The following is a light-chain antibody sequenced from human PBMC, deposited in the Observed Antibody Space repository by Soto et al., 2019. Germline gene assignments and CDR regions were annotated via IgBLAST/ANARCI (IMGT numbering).Light chain of an antibody. CDR2: AAS. CDR1: QGITSY. Sequence: DIPLTQSPSFLSASVGDRVTITCRASQGITSYLAWDQQKPGRAPKLLIYAASTLQSGVPSRFSGSGSGTEFTLTISSLQPEDFATYYCQQLDTYPLTFGGGTKVEIK. CDR3: QQLDTYPLT. J-gene: IGKJ4*01. V-gene: IGKV1-9*01.